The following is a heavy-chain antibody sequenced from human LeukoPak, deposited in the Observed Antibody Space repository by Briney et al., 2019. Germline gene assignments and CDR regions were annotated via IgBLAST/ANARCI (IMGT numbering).Heavy chain of an antibody. Sequence: GASVKVSCKASGDTFSSYGISWVRQAPGQGLEWVGWISTSNSLTRYPEKFQDRVTLTTDASTSTAYMELSRLRSDDTAVYYCAKGNTMVRGPKGAFDIWGQGTMVTVSS. J-gene: IGHJ3*02. V-gene: IGHV1-18*01. CDR1: GDTFSSYG. CDR3: AKGNTMVRGPKGAFDI. CDR2: ISTSNSLT. D-gene: IGHD3-10*01.